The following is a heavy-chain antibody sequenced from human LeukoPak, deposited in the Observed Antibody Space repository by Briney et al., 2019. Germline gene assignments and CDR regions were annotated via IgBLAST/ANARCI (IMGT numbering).Heavy chain of an antibody. J-gene: IGHJ4*02. Sequence: ASVKVSCKASGYTFTSCYMHWVRQAPGQGLEWMGIINPSGGSTSYAQKFQGRVTMTRDTSTSTVYMELSSLRSEDTAVYYCARALGAYSSGINFDYWGQGTLVTVSS. CDR1: GYTFTSCY. V-gene: IGHV1-46*03. CDR3: ARALGAYSSGINFDY. D-gene: IGHD6-19*01. CDR2: INPSGGST.